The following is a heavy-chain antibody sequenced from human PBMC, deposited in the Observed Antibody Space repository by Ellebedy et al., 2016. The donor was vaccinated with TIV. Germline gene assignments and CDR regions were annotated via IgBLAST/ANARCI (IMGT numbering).Heavy chain of an antibody. CDR1: GGSFSGYS. CDR2: INHSGST. V-gene: IGHV4-34*01. D-gene: IGHD2-2*01. CDR3: ARVVVPAAMLLYYYYAMDV. J-gene: IGHJ6*02. Sequence: MPSETLSLTCAVYGGSFSGYSWSWIRQPPGKGLEWIGEINHSGSTSYNPSLKSRVTISVDPSKNQFSLKLSSVTAADTAVYYCARVVVPAAMLLYYYYAMDVWGQGTTVTVSS.